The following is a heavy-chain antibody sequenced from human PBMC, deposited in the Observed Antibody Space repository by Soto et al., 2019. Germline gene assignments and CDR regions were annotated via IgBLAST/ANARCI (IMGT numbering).Heavy chain of an antibody. CDR1: GFTFSSYG. CDR3: AREPYGDYGVYGMDV. V-gene: IGHV3-33*01. D-gene: IGHD4-17*01. CDR2: IWYDGSNK. Sequence: PGGSLRLSCAASGFTFSSYGMHWVRQAPGKGLEWVAVIWYDGSNKYYADSVKGRFTISRDNSKNTLYLQMNSLRAEDTAVYYCAREPYGDYGVYGMDVWGQGTTVTVSS. J-gene: IGHJ6*02.